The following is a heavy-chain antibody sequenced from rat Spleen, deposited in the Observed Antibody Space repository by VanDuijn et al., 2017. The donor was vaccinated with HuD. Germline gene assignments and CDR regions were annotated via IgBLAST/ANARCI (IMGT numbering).Heavy chain of an antibody. CDR1: GFTFSDYY. V-gene: IGHV5-22*01. CDR2: ISYEGSGT. J-gene: IGHJ2*01. CDR3: TRLEGGGLDY. D-gene: IGHD1-11*01. Sequence: EVQLVESGGGLVQPGRSMKLSCAASGFTFSDYYMAWVRQAPKKGLEWVASISYEGSGTYYGDSVKGRFTISRDNAKSTLYLQMNSLRSEGTATDYCTRLEGGGLDYWGQGVMVTVSS.